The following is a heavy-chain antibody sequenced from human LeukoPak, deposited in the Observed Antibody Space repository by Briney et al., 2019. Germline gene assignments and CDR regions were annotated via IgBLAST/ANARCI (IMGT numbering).Heavy chain of an antibody. CDR1: GFTFSSYA. Sequence: GGSLRLSCAASGFTFSSYAMSWVRQAPGKGLEWVSAISGSGGSTYYADSVKGRFTISRDNSKNTLYLQMNSLRAEDTAVYYCAKSTAAGTRPLFYYYYYGMDVWGQGTTVTASS. V-gene: IGHV3-23*01. CDR3: AKSTAAGTRPLFYYYYYGMDV. J-gene: IGHJ6*02. D-gene: IGHD6-13*01. CDR2: ISGSGGST.